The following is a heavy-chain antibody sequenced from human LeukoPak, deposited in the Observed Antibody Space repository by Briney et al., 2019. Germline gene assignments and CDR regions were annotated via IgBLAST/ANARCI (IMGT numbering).Heavy chain of an antibody. V-gene: IGHV5-51*01. CDR2: IYPGDSDT. D-gene: IGHD1-20*01. CDR3: ARLATTGSHNWNYVYYGMDV. CDR1: GYSFTSYW. Sequence: GESLQISCQGSGYSFTSYWIGWVRQLPGKGLEWMGIIYPGDSDTRYSPSFQGQVTISADKSISTAYLQWSSLKASDTAMYYCARLATTGSHNWNYVYYGMDVWGQGTTVTVSS. J-gene: IGHJ6*02.